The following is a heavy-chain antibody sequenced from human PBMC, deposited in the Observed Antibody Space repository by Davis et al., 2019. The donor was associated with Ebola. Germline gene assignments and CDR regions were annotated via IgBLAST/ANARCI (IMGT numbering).Heavy chain of an antibody. V-gene: IGHV3-66*01. CDR2: IYSGGSI. CDR1: GFTVSSNY. J-gene: IGHJ4*02. CDR3: ARAKYDFWSGHIDY. Sequence: PGGSLRLSCAASGFTVSSNYMSWVRQAPGKGLEWVSVIYSGGSIYYADSVKGRFTISRDNSKNTLYLQMNSLRAEDTAVYYCARAKYDFWSGHIDYWGQGTLVTVSS. D-gene: IGHD3-3*01.